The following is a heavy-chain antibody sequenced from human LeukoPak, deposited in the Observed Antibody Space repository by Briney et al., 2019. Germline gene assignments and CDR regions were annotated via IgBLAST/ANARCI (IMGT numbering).Heavy chain of an antibody. J-gene: IGHJ4*02. CDR3: ARGDYSSPFDY. Sequence: EASETLSLTCTVSGGSISSYYWSWIRQPPGKGLEWIGYIYYSGSTNYNPSLKSRVTISVDTSKNQFSLKLSSVTAADTAVYYCARGDYSSPFDYWGQGTLVTVSS. D-gene: IGHD3-22*01. CDR1: GGSISSYY. V-gene: IGHV4-59*12. CDR2: IYYSGST.